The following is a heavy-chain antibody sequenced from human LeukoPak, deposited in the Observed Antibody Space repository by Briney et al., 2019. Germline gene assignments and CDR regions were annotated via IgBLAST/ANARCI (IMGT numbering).Heavy chain of an antibody. J-gene: IGHJ3*02. CDR2: INPSGGST. D-gene: IGHD3-22*01. CDR1: GYTFTSYY. V-gene: IGHV1-46*01. Sequence: ASVKVSCKASGYTFTSYYMHWARQAPGQGLEWMGIINPSGGSTSYAQKFQGRVTMTRDTSTSTVYMELSSLRSEDTAVYYCASPLPTYYYDSSGLFGAFDIWGQGTMVTVSS. CDR3: ASPLPTYYYDSSGLFGAFDI.